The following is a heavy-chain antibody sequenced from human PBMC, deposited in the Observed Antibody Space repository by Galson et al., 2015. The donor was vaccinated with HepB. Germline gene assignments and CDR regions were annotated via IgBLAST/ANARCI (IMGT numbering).Heavy chain of an antibody. D-gene: IGHD1-26*01. V-gene: IGHV1-18*04. CDR1: GYTFTSYG. Sequence: SVKVSCKASGYTFTSYGISWVRQAPGQGLEWMGWINAYNGNTNYAQRLQGRVTMTTDTSTSTAYMDPRSLRSDDTAVYYCARDRSGVGATGYWGQGTLVTVSS. J-gene: IGHJ4*02. CDR3: ARDRSGVGATGY. CDR2: INAYNGNT.